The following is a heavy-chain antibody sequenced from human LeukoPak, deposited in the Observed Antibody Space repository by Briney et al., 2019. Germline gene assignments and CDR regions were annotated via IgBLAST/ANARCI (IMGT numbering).Heavy chain of an antibody. Sequence: EASVKVSCKAPGGTFSSHAISWVRQAPGQGLEWMGGIIPIFGTVNYAQKFQGRVTITADESTSTAYMELSSLRSEDTAVYYCARARGIAAASDYWGQGTLVTVSS. V-gene: IGHV1-69*13. D-gene: IGHD6-13*01. J-gene: IGHJ4*02. CDR3: ARARGIAAASDY. CDR1: GGTFSSHA. CDR2: IIPIFGTV.